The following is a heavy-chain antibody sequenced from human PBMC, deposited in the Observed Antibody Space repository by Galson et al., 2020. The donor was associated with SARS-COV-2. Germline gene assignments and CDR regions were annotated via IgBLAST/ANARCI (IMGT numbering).Heavy chain of an antibody. J-gene: IGHJ5*02. CDR2: IYLDDDK. CDR1: GFSLSTSGVG. V-gene: IGHV2-5*02. Sequence: KMSGPTLVKPTQTLTLTCTFSGFSLSTSGVGVGWIRQPPGKALEWLALIYLDDDKRYSPSLKSRLTITKDTSKNQVVLTMTNMDPVDTATYYCAHSSRPLIAAARGFDPWGQGTLVTVSS. D-gene: IGHD6-13*01. CDR3: AHSSRPLIAAARGFDP.